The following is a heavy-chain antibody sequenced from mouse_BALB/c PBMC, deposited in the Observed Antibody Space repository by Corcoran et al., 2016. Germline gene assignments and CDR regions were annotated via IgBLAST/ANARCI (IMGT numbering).Heavy chain of an antibody. CDR2: INTYTGEP. Sequence: QIQLVQSGPELKKPGETVKISCKASGYTFTNSGMNWVKQAPGKGLKWMGWINTYTGEPTYADDFKGRFAFSMETSASTAYLQINNLKNEDMATYFCARRGGYGNQFDYVCQGTTLTVSS. V-gene: IGHV9-1*02. D-gene: IGHD2-1*01. J-gene: IGHJ2*01. CDR3: ARRGGYGNQFDY. CDR1: GYTFTNSG.